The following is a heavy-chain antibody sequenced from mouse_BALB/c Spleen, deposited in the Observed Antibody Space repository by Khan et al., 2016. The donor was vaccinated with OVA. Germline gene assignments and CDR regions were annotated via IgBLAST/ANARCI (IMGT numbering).Heavy chain of an antibody. CDR3: AGYRYDFFDY. CDR1: GYTFTTYW. CDR2: FYPGDGDT. Sequence: QVQLKQSGAELARPGASVRLSCKSSGYTFTTYWMQWVKQRPGQALEWIGTFYPGDGDTRYSQKFKGKATLTADKSSSTAYMQLSSLASEDSAVYYCAGYRYDFFDYWGQGTTLTVSS. V-gene: IGHV1-87*01. D-gene: IGHD2-14*01. J-gene: IGHJ2*01.